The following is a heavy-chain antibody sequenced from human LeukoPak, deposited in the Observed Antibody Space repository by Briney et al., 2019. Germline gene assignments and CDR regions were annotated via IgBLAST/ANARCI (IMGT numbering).Heavy chain of an antibody. V-gene: IGHV3-30-3*01. CDR1: GFTFSSYA. CDR2: IPYDGSNK. CDR3: ARDFRSTFDY. Sequence: GGSLRLSCAASGFTFSSYAMHWVRQAPCKGLEWVAVIPYDGSNKYYADSVKGRFTISRDNSKNTLYLQMNSLRAEDTAVYYCARDFRSTFDYWGQGTLVTVSS. J-gene: IGHJ4*02.